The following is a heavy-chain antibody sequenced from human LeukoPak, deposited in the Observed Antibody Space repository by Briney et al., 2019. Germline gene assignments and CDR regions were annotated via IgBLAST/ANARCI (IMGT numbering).Heavy chain of an antibody. V-gene: IGHV3-30*18. CDR1: GFTFSSYG. CDR3: AKVRDSSGLHFDY. J-gene: IGHJ4*02. CDR2: ISYDGSNK. D-gene: IGHD3-22*01. Sequence: GRSLRLSCAASGFTFSSYGMHWVRQAPGKGLEWVAVISYDGSNKYYADSVKGRFTISRDNSKNTLYLQMNSLRAEDTAVYYCAKVRDSSGLHFDYWGQGTLVTVSS.